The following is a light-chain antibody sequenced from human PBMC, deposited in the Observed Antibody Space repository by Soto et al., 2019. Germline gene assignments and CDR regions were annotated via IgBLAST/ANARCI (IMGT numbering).Light chain of an antibody. CDR1: QSVSSSY. J-gene: IGKJ4*01. Sequence: EIVLTQSPGTLSLSPVERATLSCMASQSVSSSYLAWYQQKPGQAPRLLIYGASSRATGIPDRFSGSGSGTDFTLTISRLEPEDFAVYYCQQYGSSPPVTFGGGTKVDNK. V-gene: IGKV3-20*01. CDR2: GAS. CDR3: QQYGSSPPVT.